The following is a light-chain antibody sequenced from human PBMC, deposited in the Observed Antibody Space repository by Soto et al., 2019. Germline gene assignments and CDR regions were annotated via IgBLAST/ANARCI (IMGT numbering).Light chain of an antibody. CDR3: QQRSDWLT. J-gene: IGKJ4*01. CDR1: QSVRSY. Sequence: EIVLTQSPATLSLSPGERATLSCRASQSVRSYLGWYQQKPGQAPRLLIFDTSNRATGIPARFSGSGSGTDYTLTISGLEPEDFAVYYCQQRSDWLTFGGGTKVEIK. V-gene: IGKV3-11*01. CDR2: DTS.